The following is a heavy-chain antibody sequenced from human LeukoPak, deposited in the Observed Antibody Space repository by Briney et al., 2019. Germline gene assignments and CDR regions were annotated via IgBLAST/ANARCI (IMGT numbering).Heavy chain of an antibody. V-gene: IGHV5-51*01. J-gene: IGHJ5*02. CDR1: GYSFTTQW. Sequence: GESLKISCKGSGYSFTTQWIAWVRQMPGKGLEWMGIIYPADSDTRYSPSFQGQVTISADKSISTAYLQWSSLKASDTAMYYCAIFDFLFGEIDNWFDPWGQGTQVTVSS. CDR3: AIFDFLFGEIDNWFDP. D-gene: IGHD3-16*01. CDR2: IYPADSDT.